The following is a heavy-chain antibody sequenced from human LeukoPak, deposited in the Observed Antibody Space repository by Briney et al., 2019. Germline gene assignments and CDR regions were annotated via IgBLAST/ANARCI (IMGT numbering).Heavy chain of an antibody. J-gene: IGHJ4*02. V-gene: IGHV3-21*01. D-gene: IGHD6-6*01. CDR2: ITSSRIYI. Sequence: GGSLRLSCAASGFTFSTYSMNWVRQAPGKGLEWVSSITSSRIYIYYADSVRGRFTISRDNAKSSLYLQMNSLRAEDTAVYYCATVGRSTRPGHWGQGTLVTVSS. CDR1: GFTFSTYS. CDR3: ATVGRSTRPGH.